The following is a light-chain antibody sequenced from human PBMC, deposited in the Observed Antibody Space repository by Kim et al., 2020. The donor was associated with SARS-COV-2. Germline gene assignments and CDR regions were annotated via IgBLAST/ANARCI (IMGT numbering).Light chain of an antibody. CDR3: QAWDSSTGV. CDR1: KLGDKY. Sequence: SYELTQPPSVSVSPGQTASITCSGDKLGDKYASWYQQKPGQSPVLVIYQDTKRPSGTPERFSGSNSGNTAALTISGTQAMDEADYYCQAWDSSTGVFGTGTKVTVL. CDR2: QDT. J-gene: IGLJ1*01. V-gene: IGLV3-1*01.